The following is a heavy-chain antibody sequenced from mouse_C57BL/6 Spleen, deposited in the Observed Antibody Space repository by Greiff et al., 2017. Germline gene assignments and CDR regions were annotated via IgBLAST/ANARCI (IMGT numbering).Heavy chain of an antibody. CDR1: GYAFSSSW. J-gene: IGHJ2*01. CDR3: ARSQLGRGDY. D-gene: IGHD4-1*02. V-gene: IGHV1-82*01. CDR2: IYPGDGDT. Sequence: QVQLKESGPELVKPGASVKISCKASGYAFSSSWMNWVKQRPGKGLEWIGRIYPGDGDTNYNGKFKGKATLTADKSSSTAYMQLSSLTSEDSAVYFCARSQLGRGDYWGQGTTLTVSS.